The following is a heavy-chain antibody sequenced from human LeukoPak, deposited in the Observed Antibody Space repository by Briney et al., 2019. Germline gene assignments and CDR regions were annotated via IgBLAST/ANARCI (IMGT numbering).Heavy chain of an antibody. CDR3: TKDIGDRGYSVH. Sequence: GGSLTLSCAASGFTFDDYAMHWVRQAPGKGLHWVSLISGDGSKTYYADSVKGRFTISRDNRKNSLYLQMNSLRTEDTAFYYCTKDIGDRGYSVHWGQGTLVTVSS. J-gene: IGHJ4*02. V-gene: IGHV3-43*02. D-gene: IGHD5/OR15-5a*01. CDR1: GFTFDDYA. CDR2: ISGDGSKT.